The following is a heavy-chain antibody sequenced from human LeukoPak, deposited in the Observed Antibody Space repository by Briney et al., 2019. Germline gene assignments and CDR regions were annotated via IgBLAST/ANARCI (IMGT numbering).Heavy chain of an antibody. CDR1: GFTFSSFG. CDR2: ISYDGSKR. D-gene: IGHD2-21*02. V-gene: IGHV3-30*18. CDR3: AKGVVVTAMPSYFDY. Sequence: GGSLRLSCAASGFTFSSFGMHWVRQAPGKGLEWVAVISYDGSKRYYADSVKGRFTISRDNSKNTLYMQMDSLRADDTAVYYCAKGVVVTAMPSYFDYWGQGTLVTVSS. J-gene: IGHJ4*02.